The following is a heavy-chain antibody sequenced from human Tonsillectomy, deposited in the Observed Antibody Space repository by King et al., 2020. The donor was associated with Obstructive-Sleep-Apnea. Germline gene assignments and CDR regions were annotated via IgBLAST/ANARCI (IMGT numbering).Heavy chain of an antibody. Sequence: VQLVESGGGVVQPGRSLRLSCAASGFTFSSYAMHWVRQAPGKGLEWVAVISYDGSNKYYADSVKGRFTISRDNSKNTLYLQMNSLRAEDTAVYYCARDPYCSSTSCRGGWLDPWGQGTLVTVSS. CDR3: ARDPYCSSTSCRGGWLDP. D-gene: IGHD2-2*01. CDR1: GFTFSSYA. CDR2: ISYDGSNK. V-gene: IGHV3-30-3*01. J-gene: IGHJ5*02.